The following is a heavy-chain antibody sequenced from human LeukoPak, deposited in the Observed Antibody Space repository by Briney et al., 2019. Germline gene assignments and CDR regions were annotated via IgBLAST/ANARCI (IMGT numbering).Heavy chain of an antibody. CDR2: IYYSGST. Sequence: SETLSLTCTVSGGSISSGGYYWSWIRQHPGKGLEWIGYIYYSGSTYYNPSLTSRVTISVDTSKNQLSLKLSSATAADTAVYYGARVVREFSWVPDYWGQGTLVTVSS. CDR3: ARVVREFSWVPDY. CDR1: GGSISSGGYY. D-gene: IGHD3-10*01. J-gene: IGHJ4*02. V-gene: IGHV4-31*03.